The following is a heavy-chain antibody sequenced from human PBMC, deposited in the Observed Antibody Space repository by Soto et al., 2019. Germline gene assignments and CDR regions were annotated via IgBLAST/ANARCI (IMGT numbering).Heavy chain of an antibody. V-gene: IGHV4-39*01. CDR3: GGATEYGGKQY. Sequence: QLQLQESGPGLVKPSETLSLTCTVSGGPISSSGYYWGWSRQPPGKGLEWIGSISYSGITYYIPSLTSRMRISLDPSKNEFCLSLNSVTAADTAMYYCGGATEYGGKQYWGQGTLVTVFS. CDR2: ISYSGIT. CDR1: GGPISSSGYY. J-gene: IGHJ4*02. D-gene: IGHD4-17*01.